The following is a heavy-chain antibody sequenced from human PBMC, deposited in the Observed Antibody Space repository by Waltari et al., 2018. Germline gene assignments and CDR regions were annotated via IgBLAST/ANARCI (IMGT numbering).Heavy chain of an antibody. V-gene: IGHV4-39*01. D-gene: IGHD3-3*01. CDR3: AGLQTDNDFWSGYYTGYAFDV. Sequence: QLQLPESGPGLVKPSESLSLTCTVSGGSISSSSYYWGWIRQPPGKGLGWIGGIYYSGGTTYNPSLKSRGTISVDASKNQSSLKLRSVTAADTAVYYCAGLQTDNDFWSGYYTGYAFDVWGQGTMVTVSS. J-gene: IGHJ3*01. CDR1: GGSISSSSYY. CDR2: IYYSGGT.